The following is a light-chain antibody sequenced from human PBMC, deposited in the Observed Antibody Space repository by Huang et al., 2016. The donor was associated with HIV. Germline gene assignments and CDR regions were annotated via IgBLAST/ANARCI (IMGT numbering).Light chain of an antibody. CDR3: QKYDSAPRT. CDR2: AAS. J-gene: IGKJ1*01. V-gene: IGKV1-27*01. Sequence: MTQSPPSLSASIGDRVTLTCRASRDIRTFLAWYQQKPGKPPRLLIYAASILQSGVPARFSGGGSGTNFTLTVSSLQPEDVANYYCQKYDSAPRTFGQGTKLEL. CDR1: RDIRTF.